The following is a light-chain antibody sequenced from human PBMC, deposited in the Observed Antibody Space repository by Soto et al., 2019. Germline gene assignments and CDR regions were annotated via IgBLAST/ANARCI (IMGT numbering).Light chain of an antibody. CDR1: SSDIGRYDY. J-gene: IGLJ1*01. CDR2: RVI. CDR3: CSFSGTTTLYV. V-gene: IGLV2-14*03. Sequence: QSALTQPASVSGSPGQSITISCTGTSSDIGRYDYVSWYQQFPGKAPKLMIYRVINRPSGVSDRFSGSKSGNTASLTISGLQSEDEADYYCCSFSGTTTLYVFGTGTKVTVL.